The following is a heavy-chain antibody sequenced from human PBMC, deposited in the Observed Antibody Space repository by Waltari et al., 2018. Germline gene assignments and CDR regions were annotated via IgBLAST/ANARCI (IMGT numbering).Heavy chain of an antibody. D-gene: IGHD2-2*02. CDR2: IYYSGST. CDR3: ARGSGYCSSTSCYTSAFDI. J-gene: IGHJ3*02. CDR1: GGSISSYY. Sequence: QVQLQESGPGLVKPSETLSLTCTVSGGSISSYYLSWIRPPPGTRLEWIGYIYYSGSTNYNPSLKSRVTISVDTSKNQFSLKLSSVTAADTAVYYCARGSGYCSSTSCYTSAFDIWGQGTMVTVSS. V-gene: IGHV4-59*01.